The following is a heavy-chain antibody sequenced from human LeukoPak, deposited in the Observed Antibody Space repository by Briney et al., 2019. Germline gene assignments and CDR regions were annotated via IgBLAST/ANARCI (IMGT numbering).Heavy chain of an antibody. V-gene: IGHV4-39*07. CDR3: ARVKNYVLDY. J-gene: IGHJ4*02. CDR1: GDSISNSSFY. Sequence: SETLSLTCSVSGDSISNSSFYWGWVRQPPGRGLEWIGSIYYSGSTNYNPSLKSRVTISVDTSKNQFSLKLSSVTAADTAVYYCARVKNYVLDYWGQGTLVTVSS. D-gene: IGHD1-7*01. CDR2: IYYSGST.